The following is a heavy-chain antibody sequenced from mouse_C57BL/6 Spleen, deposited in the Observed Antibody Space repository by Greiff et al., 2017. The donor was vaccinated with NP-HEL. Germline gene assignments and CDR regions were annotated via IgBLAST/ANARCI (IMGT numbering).Heavy chain of an antibody. CDR1: GYTFTSYW. J-gene: IGHJ2*01. CDR3: TRKGPHYGNYDY. Sequence: VQLQQSGTVLARPGASVKMSCKTSGYTFTSYWMHWVKQRPGQGLEWIGAIYPGNSDTSSNQKFKGKAKLTAVTSASTAYMELSSLTNEDSAVYYGTRKGPHYGNYDYWGQGTTLTVAS. CDR2: IYPGNSDT. D-gene: IGHD2-1*01. V-gene: IGHV1-5*01.